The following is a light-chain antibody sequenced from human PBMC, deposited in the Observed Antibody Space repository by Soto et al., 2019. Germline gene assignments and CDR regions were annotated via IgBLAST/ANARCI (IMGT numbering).Light chain of an antibody. J-gene: IGLJ1*01. V-gene: IGLV2-14*01. CDR2: EVS. CDR3: SSYTSTNTQV. CDR1: SSDVGAYKY. Sequence: QSALTQPASVSGSRGQSITISWTGTSSDVGAYKYVSWYQQHPGKAPKLMIYEVSNRPSGVSNRFSGSKSGNTASVTISGLQAEDEADYYCSSYTSTNTQVFGTGTKVTVL.